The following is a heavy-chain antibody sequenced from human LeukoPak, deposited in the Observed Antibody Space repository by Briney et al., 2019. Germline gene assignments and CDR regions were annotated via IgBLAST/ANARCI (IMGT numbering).Heavy chain of an antibody. D-gene: IGHD5-12*01. CDR2: ISWNSGSI. CDR1: GFTFDDYA. V-gene: IGHV3-9*01. CDR3: AKASGMATTDLTDY. J-gene: IGHJ4*02. Sequence: GGSLRLSCAASGFTFDDYAMHWVRQAPGKGLEWVSGISWNSGSIGYADSVKGRFTISRDNAKNSLCLQMNSLRAEDTALYYCAKASGMATTDLTDYWGQGTLVTVSS.